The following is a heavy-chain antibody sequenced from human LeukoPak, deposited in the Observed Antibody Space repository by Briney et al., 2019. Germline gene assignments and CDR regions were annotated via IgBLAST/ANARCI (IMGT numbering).Heavy chain of an antibody. V-gene: IGHV3-30*18. CDR3: AKRVEMATMYYFDY. CDR1: GFTFSSYG. CDR2: ISYDGSNK. J-gene: IGHJ4*02. D-gene: IGHD5-24*01. Sequence: GGSLRLSCAASGFTFSSYGMHWVRQAPGKGLEWVAVISYDGSNKYYADSVKGRFTISRDNSKNTLYLQMNSLRAEDTAVYYCAKRVEMATMYYFDYWGQGTLVTVSS.